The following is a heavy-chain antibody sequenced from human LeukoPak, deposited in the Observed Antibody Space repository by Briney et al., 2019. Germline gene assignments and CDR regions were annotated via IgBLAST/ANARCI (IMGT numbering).Heavy chain of an antibody. CDR2: INHSGST. J-gene: IGHJ4*02. V-gene: IGHV4-34*01. CDR3: ARSGTTWGHDY. CDR1: GGSFSGYY. D-gene: IGHD1-1*01. Sequence: SETLSLTCAVYGGSFSGYYWSWIRQPPGKGLEWIGEINHSGSTNYNPSLKSRVTMSVDTSKNQFSLKLSSVTAADTAVYYCARSGTTWGHDYWGQGTLVTVSS.